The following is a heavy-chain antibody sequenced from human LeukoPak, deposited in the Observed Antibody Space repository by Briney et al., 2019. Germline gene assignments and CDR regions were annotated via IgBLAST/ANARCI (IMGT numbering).Heavy chain of an antibody. V-gene: IGHV1-18*01. Sequence: GASVKVSCKASGYTFTSYGISWVRQAPGQGLEWMGWISAYNGNTNYAQKLQGRVTMTTDTSTSTAYMELRSLRSDDTAVYYCVRAGPYSGSYYPFDYWGQGTLVTVSS. CDR2: ISAYNGNT. D-gene: IGHD1-26*01. CDR3: VRAGPYSGSYYPFDY. CDR1: GYTFTSYG. J-gene: IGHJ4*02.